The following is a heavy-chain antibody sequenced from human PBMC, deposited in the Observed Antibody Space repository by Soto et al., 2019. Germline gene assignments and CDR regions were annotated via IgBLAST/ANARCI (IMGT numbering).Heavy chain of an antibody. CDR2: IRAGDGYT. Sequence: GASVKVSCKTAGYTFRTSAIHWVRQAPGQSLEWMGLIRAGDGYTKYSQKFQGRVTFTRDTSASTAYMDLSSLRSEDTAVYFCARNDFWSSNNWFDPWGQGTLVTSPQ. CDR1: GYTFRTSA. V-gene: IGHV1-3*01. D-gene: IGHD3-3*01. J-gene: IGHJ5*02. CDR3: ARNDFWSSNNWFDP.